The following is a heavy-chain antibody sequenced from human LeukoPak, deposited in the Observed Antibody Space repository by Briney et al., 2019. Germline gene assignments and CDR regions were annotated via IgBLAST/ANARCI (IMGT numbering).Heavy chain of an antibody. D-gene: IGHD3-3*01. CDR3: AREKVDGGAFDI. Sequence: GGSLRLSCAASGFTFSSYDMHWVRQATGKGLEWVSAIGTAGDTYYPGSVKGRFTISRENAKNSLYLQMNSLRARDTAVYYCAREKVDGGAFDIWGQGTMVTVSS. V-gene: IGHV3-13*01. CDR1: GFTFSSYD. J-gene: IGHJ3*02. CDR2: IGTAGDT.